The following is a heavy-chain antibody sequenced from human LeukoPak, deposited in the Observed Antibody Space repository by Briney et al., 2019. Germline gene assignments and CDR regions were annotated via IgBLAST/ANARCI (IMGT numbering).Heavy chain of an antibody. J-gene: IGHJ3*02. Sequence: SETLSLTCTVSGGSISSYYWSWIRQPPGKGLEWIGYIYYSGSTNYNPSPKSRVTISVDTSKNQFSLKLSSVTAADTAVYYCARHEAPGEGMIWGQGTMVTVSS. CDR1: GGSISSYY. V-gene: IGHV4-59*08. D-gene: IGHD2-21*01. CDR2: IYYSGST. CDR3: ARHEAPGEGMI.